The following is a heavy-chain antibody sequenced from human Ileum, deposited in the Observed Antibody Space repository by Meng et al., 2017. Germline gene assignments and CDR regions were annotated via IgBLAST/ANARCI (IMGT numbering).Heavy chain of an antibody. CDR2: ITGGNGKT. D-gene: IGHD3-22*01. CDR1: EYIFTNYP. V-gene: IGHV1-3*01. Sequence: QVELLQSGAEVKKPGASVKVSCKASEYIFTNYPIHWVRQAPGQSLEGMGWITGGNGKTQYSQRFQARVTITRDTSARTTYLELKSLTSADTAVYYCASFGTWDCVGLSCYYDYWGQGILVTVSS. CDR3: ASFGTWDCVGLSCYYDY. J-gene: IGHJ4*02.